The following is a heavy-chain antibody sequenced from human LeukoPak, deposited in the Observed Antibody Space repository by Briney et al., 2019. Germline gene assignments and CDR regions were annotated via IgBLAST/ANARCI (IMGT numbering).Heavy chain of an antibody. J-gene: IGHJ6*03. CDR2: ISGSGGST. CDR3: AKADHDYGDPFYYYYYYMDV. Sequence: GGSLRLSCAASGFTFSSYAMSWVRQAPGKGLEWVSAISGSGGSTYYADSVKGRFTISRDNSKNTLYLQMNSLRAEDTAVYYCAKADHDYGDPFYYYYYYMDVWGKGTTVTDSS. D-gene: IGHD4-17*01. V-gene: IGHV3-23*01. CDR1: GFTFSSYA.